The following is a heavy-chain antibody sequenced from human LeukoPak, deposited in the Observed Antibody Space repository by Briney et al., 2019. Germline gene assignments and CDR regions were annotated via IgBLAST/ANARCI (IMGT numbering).Heavy chain of an antibody. J-gene: IGHJ3*02. D-gene: IGHD6-19*01. CDR1: GGTFSSYA. CDR2: IIPIFGTA. CDR3: ARGLIGGIAVAGPDAFDI. V-gene: IGHV1-69*13. Sequence: SVKVSCKASGGTFSSYAISWVRQAPGQGLEWMGGIIPIFGTANYAQKFQGRVTITADESTSTTYMELSSLRSEDTAVYYCARGLIGGIAVAGPDAFDIWGQGTMVTVSS.